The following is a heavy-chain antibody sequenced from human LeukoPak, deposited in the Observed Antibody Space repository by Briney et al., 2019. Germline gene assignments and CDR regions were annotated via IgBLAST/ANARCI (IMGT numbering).Heavy chain of an antibody. CDR1: GFTFSNYS. J-gene: IGHJ4*02. V-gene: IGHV3-21*01. D-gene: IGHD2-2*01. Sequence: PGGSLRLSCAASGFTFSNYSMNWVRQSLGKGLEWVSSISSSSSYIYYADSVKGRFTISRDNAKNSLYLQMNSLRAEDTAVYYCARVGGYCSSTRCYEDYWGQGTLVTVSS. CDR2: ISSSSSYI. CDR3: ARVGGYCSSTRCYEDY.